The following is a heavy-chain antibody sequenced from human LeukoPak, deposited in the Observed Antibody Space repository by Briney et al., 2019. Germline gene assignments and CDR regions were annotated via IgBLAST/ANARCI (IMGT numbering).Heavy chain of an antibody. V-gene: IGHV3-21*01. D-gene: IGHD5-12*01. J-gene: IGHJ4*02. Sequence: GGSLRLSCAASGFTFSSYSMNWVRQAPGKGLEWVSSMSSSSSYIYYADSVKGRFTISRDNAKNSLYLQMNSLRAEHTAVYYCARDGGYDRFDYWGQGTLVTVSS. CDR1: GFTFSSYS. CDR2: MSSSSSYI. CDR3: ARDGGYDRFDY.